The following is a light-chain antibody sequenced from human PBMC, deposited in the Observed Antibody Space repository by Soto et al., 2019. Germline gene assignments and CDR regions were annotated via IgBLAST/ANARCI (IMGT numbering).Light chain of an antibody. CDR3: SAYTSSSTPVV. CDR2: DIS. CDR1: SSDVGCYNY. Sequence: QSALTQPASVSGSPGQSITISCTGTSSDVGCYNYVSWYQQHPGKAPKLMIYDISNRPSGVSNRFSGSKSGNTASLTISGLQAEDEDDYYCSAYTSSSTPVVVGGGTELTVL. J-gene: IGLJ2*01. V-gene: IGLV2-14*01.